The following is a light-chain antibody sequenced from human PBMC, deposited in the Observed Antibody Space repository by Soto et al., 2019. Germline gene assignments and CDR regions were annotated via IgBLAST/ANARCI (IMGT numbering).Light chain of an antibody. V-gene: IGKV2-28*01. J-gene: IGKJ1*01. CDR3: MQALQTPRA. CDR2: LGS. Sequence: DIVMTQSPLSLPVIPGEPASISCRSSQSLLHSNGYNYLDWYLQKPGQSPQLLIYLGSNRASGVPDRFSGSGSGTDFTLKISRVEAEDVGVYYCMQALQTPRALGQGTKVEIK. CDR1: QSLLHSNGYNY.